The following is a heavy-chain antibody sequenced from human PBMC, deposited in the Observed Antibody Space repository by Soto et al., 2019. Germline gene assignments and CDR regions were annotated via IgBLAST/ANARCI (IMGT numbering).Heavy chain of an antibody. CDR1: GYTFTSYV. D-gene: IGHD3-22*01. V-gene: IGHV1-18*01. CDR3: ARAVDYYDSSGYYTHEYFQH. CDR2: ISPYNGNT. J-gene: IGHJ1*01. Sequence: ASVKVSCKASGYTFTSYVITWVRQAPGQGLEWMGWISPYNGNTNYAQKLQGRVTMTTDTSTSTAYMELRSLRSDDTAVYYCARAVDYYDSSGYYTHEYFQHWGQGTLVTVSS.